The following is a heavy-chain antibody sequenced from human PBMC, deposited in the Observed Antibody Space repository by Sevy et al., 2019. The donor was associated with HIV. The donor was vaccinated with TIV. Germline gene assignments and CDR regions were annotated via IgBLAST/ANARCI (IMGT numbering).Heavy chain of an antibody. CDR3: ARAVLSTSGTYYFDY. J-gene: IGHJ4*02. Sequence: SETLSLTCIVSGASITTNYWSWIRQPAGKGLELIGRIYNRGNTDYNTDYNPSLGNRVSMSIDTSKNQFSLNLSSVTVADTAVYYCARAVLSTSGTYYFDYWGQGTLVTVSS. V-gene: IGHV4-4*07. CDR1: GASITTNY. CDR2: IYNRGNTDYNT. D-gene: IGHD5-12*01.